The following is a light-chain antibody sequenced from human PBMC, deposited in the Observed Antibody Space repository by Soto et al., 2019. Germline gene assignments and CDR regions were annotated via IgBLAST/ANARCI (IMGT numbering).Light chain of an antibody. J-gene: IGKJ2*01. V-gene: IGKV3-15*01. Sequence: EIVMTQSPATLSVSPGERATLSCRASQSVSSNVAWYQQKPGQAPRVLIYGASTRATGIPARFRGSGSGTEFTLPISSLQSEDFAVYYCQQYNNWPPVYTFGQGTKLEIK. CDR3: QQYNNWPPVYT. CDR2: GAS. CDR1: QSVSSN.